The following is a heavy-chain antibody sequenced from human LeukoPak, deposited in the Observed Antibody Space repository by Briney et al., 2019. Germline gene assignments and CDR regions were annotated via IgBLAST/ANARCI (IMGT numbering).Heavy chain of an antibody. CDR2: IYYSGST. D-gene: IGHD5-24*01. CDR3: ARGRDGYTLDY. Sequence: SETRSLTSTVSGGSISSGDYYWSWIRQPPGKGLEWFGYIYYSGSTYYNPSLKSRVTISVDTSKNQFSLKLSSVTAADTAVYYCARGRDGYTLDYWGQGTLVTVSS. J-gene: IGHJ4*02. CDR1: GGSISSGDYY. V-gene: IGHV4-30-4*01.